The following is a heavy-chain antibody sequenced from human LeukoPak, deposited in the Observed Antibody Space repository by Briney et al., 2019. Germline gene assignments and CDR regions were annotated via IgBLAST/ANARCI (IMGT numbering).Heavy chain of an antibody. Sequence: PGGSLRLSCAASGFTFSSYVMHWVRQAPGKGLEWVSFIRYDGSNKYYADSVKGRFTISRDNSKNTLYLQMNSLRAEDTAVCYCAKDRFAMIVVVTLDYWGQGTLVTVSS. J-gene: IGHJ4*02. CDR3: AKDRFAMIVVVTLDY. CDR1: GFTFSSYV. D-gene: IGHD3-22*01. CDR2: IRYDGSNK. V-gene: IGHV3-30*02.